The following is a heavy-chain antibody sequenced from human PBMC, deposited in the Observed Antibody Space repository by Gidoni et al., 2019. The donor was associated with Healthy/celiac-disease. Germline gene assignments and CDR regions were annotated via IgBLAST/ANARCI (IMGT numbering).Heavy chain of an antibody. CDR3: ARIPPRNYGFFLYDY. V-gene: IGHV4-39*07. J-gene: IGHJ4*02. CDR2: IYYSGST. D-gene: IGHD3-10*01. Sequence: QLQLQESGPGLVKPSETLSLTCTVSGGSISSRSYSWGWIRQPPGKGLEWIGSIYYSGSTYYNPSLKSRVTISVDTSKNQFSLKLSSVTAADTAVYYCARIPPRNYGFFLYDYWGQGTLVTVSS. CDR1: GGSISSRSYS.